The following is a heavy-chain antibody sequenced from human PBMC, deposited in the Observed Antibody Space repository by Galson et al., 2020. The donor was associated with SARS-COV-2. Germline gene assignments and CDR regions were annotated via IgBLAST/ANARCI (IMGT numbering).Heavy chain of an antibody. V-gene: IGHV3-9*01. Sequence: GGSLRLSCAASGFTFDDYAMHWVRQAPGKGLEWVSGISWNSGSIGYADSVKGRFTISRDNAKNSLYLQMNSLRAEDTALYYCAKGPGYGSGHYGMDVWGQGTTVTVSS. CDR1: GFTFDDYA. J-gene: IGHJ6*02. CDR2: ISWNSGSI. D-gene: IGHD3-10*01. CDR3: AKGPGYGSGHYGMDV.